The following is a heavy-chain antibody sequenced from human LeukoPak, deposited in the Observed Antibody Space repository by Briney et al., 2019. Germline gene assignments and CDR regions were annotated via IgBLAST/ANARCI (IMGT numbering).Heavy chain of an antibody. D-gene: IGHD3-16*01. V-gene: IGHV1-2*02. J-gene: IGHJ4*02. CDR3: ARDLRGLGDYFDY. CDR2: MNPDSGVT. Sequence: GASAKVSCKASGYTFTGYYMHWVRQAPGQGLEWMGWMNPDSGVTDYAQNFQGRVTMTRDTSINTAYMELSSLRSDDTAVYYCARDLRGLGDYFDYWGQGTLVTVSS. CDR1: GYTFTGYY.